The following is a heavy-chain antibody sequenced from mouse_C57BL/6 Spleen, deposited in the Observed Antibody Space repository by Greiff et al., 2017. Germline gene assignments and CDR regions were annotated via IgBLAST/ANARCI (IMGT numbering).Heavy chain of an antibody. Sequence: EVNVVESEGGLVQPGSSMKLSCTASGFTFSDYYMAWVRQVPEKGLEWVANINYDGSSTYYLDSLKSRFIISRDNAKNILYLQMSSLKSEDTATYYCARDKGNWFDYWGQGTTLTVSS. D-gene: IGHD4-1*01. V-gene: IGHV5-16*01. J-gene: IGHJ2*01. CDR1: GFTFSDYY. CDR3: ARDKGNWFDY. CDR2: INYDGSST.